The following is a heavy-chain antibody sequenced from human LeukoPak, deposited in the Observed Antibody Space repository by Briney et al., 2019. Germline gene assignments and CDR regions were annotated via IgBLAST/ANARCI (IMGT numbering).Heavy chain of an antibody. CDR1: GFTFSSYE. CDR3: ARDRIGRSWYNWFDP. J-gene: IGHJ5*02. D-gene: IGHD6-13*01. Sequence: PGGSLRLSCAASGFTFSSYETNWVRQAPGKGLEWVSYISSSGSTIYYADSVKGRFTISRDNAKNSLYLQMNSLRAADTAVYYCARDRIGRSWYNWFDPWGQGTLVTVSS. V-gene: IGHV3-48*03. CDR2: ISSSGSTI.